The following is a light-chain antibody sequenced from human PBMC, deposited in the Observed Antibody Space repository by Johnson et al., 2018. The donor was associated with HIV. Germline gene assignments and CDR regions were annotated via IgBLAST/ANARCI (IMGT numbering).Light chain of an antibody. V-gene: IGLV1-51*01. CDR2: DNN. CDR1: SSNIGNNY. J-gene: IGLJ1*01. Sequence: QSVLTQPPSVSAAPGQKVTISCSGSSSNIGNNYVSWYQQLPGTAPKLLIYDNNKRPSGNPYRFSGSKSGTSATLGITGLQTGDEADYYCGTWDSRLSATVFGTGTKVTVL. CDR3: GTWDSRLSATV.